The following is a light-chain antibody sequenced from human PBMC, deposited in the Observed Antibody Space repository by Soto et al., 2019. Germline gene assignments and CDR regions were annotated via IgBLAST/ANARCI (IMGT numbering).Light chain of an antibody. CDR3: QQYNSYSLF. CDR2: GAS. V-gene: IGKV1-5*01. J-gene: IGKJ2*01. Sequence: DIQMTQSPSTLSASVGDRVTITCRASQSISNWLAWYQQKPGKAPKLLIYGASSLESEVPSRFSGIVFGIEFTLTISSLHPDDFATYYCQQYNSYSLFFGQGTKVDIK. CDR1: QSISNW.